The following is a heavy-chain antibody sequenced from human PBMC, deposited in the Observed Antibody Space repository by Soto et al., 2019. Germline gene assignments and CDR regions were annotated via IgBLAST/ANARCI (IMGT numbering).Heavy chain of an antibody. CDR2: IYYSGST. CDR1: GGSISSYY. CDR3: ARQCRTPGTHRMKNWFDP. J-gene: IGHJ5*02. V-gene: IGHV4-59*08. Sequence: QVQLQESGPGLVKPSETLSLTCTVSGGSISSYYWSWIRQPPGKGLEWIGYIYYSGSTNYNPSLKSRVTISVDTSKNQFSLKLSSVTAADTAVYYCARQCRTPGTHRMKNWFDPWGQGTLVTVSS.